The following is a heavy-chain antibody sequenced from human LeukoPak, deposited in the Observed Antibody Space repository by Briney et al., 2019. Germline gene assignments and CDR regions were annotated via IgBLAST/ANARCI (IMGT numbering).Heavy chain of an antibody. D-gene: IGHD3-22*01. V-gene: IGHV3-30*03. CDR3: ARDRINMMVMGHDSGLDC. CDR1: GFILSEYG. CDR2: VSYDGGHK. Sequence: GGSLRLSCVGWGFILSEYGIQWVRQAPGKGVEWVAVVSYDGGHKYYADSVKGRFTTSRATSSDTVSLQMNSLRVEDTALYYCARDRINMMVMGHDSGLDCWGQGTLVTVSS. J-gene: IGHJ4*02.